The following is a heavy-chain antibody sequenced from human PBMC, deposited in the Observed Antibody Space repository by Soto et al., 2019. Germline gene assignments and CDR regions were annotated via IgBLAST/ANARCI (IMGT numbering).Heavy chain of an antibody. D-gene: IGHD6-19*01. CDR1: GFTFSSYG. Sequence: GGSLRLSCAASGFTFSSYGMHWVRQAPGKGLEWVAVIWYDGSNKYYADSVKGRFTISRDNAKNSLYLQMNSLRAEDTAVYYCARVLVAVAGYDYWGQGTLVTVSS. CDR3: ARVLVAVAGYDY. J-gene: IGHJ4*02. CDR2: IWYDGSNK. V-gene: IGHV3-33*01.